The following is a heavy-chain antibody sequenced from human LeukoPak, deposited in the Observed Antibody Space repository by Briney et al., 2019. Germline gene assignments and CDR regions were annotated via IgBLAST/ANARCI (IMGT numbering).Heavy chain of an antibody. V-gene: IGHV3-64D*06. Sequence: GGSLRLFCSASGFNFNSYPVHWVRQAPGKGLEYVSGISRNGGSTYYADSVKGRFTISRDNSKNTLYLQMSSLRAEDTAVYYCVKESGFMVAPNSAFDIWGQGTMVTVSS. CDR2: ISRNGGST. D-gene: IGHD4/OR15-4a*01. CDR1: GFNFNSYP. CDR3: VKESGFMVAPNSAFDI. J-gene: IGHJ3*02.